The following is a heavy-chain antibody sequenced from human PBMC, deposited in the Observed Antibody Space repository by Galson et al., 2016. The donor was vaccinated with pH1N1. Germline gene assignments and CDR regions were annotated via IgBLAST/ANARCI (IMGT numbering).Heavy chain of an antibody. J-gene: IGHJ2*01. V-gene: IGHV3-9*01. CDR1: GFTFDAFA. D-gene: IGHD4-17*01. CDR3: AKDHCSHGDTNCFYFDL. Sequence: SLRLSCAASGFTFDAFAMHWVRQVPGKGLEWVSVITPNSHVIDYADSVKGRFTISRDNARNSLYPQMNNLRPEDTAFYYCAKDHCSHGDTNCFYFDLWGRGTLVTVSS. CDR2: ITPNSHVI.